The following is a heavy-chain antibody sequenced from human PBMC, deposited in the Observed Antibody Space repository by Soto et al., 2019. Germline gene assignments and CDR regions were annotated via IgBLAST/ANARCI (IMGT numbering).Heavy chain of an antibody. V-gene: IGHV3-23*01. CDR3: AKARDQQWVRLPFDY. D-gene: IGHD6-19*01. Sequence: EVQLLESGGGLVQPGGSLRLSCVGSGFFFSSYTMTWVRQAPGKGLVWVSSFSATSENTYYADAVRGRFTLSRDNSKNTPFLQMNSLTAEDTAMYYCAKARDQQWVRLPFDYWGQGILVIVSS. CDR2: FSATSENT. CDR1: GFFFSSYT. J-gene: IGHJ4*02.